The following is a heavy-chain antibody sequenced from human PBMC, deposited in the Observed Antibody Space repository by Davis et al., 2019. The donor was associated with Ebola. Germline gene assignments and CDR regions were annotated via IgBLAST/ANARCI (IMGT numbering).Heavy chain of an antibody. V-gene: IGHV4-34*01. CDR1: GGSSNIYY. J-gene: IGHJ6*02. CDR2: INHSGST. CDR3: ARGRWQRFQDYCYSGMDV. Sequence: SETLSLTCAVYGGSSNIYYWTWVRQAPGKGLEWIGEINHSGSTNYNMSLMSRVTLAVDAPKNQFSLRLNSVTAADTGMYYCARGRWQRFQDYCYSGMDVWAQGTSVTVSS. D-gene: IGHD5-12*01.